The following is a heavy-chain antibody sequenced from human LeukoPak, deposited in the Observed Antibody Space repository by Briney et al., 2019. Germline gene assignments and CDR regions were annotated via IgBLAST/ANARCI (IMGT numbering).Heavy chain of an antibody. CDR2: ISWDGGST. CDR1: GFTFDDYT. D-gene: IGHD1-1*01. Sequence: GGSLRLSCAASGFTFDDYTMHWVRQAPGKGLEWVSLISWDGGSTYYADSVKGRFTISRDNSKNSLYLQMDSLRTEDTALYYCASSEQERPYLLKWWGQGTLVTVSS. V-gene: IGHV3-43*01. CDR3: ASSEQERPYLLKW. J-gene: IGHJ4*02.